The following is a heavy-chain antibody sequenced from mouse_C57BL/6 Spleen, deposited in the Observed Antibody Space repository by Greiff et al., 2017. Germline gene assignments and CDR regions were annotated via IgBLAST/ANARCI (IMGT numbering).Heavy chain of an antibody. CDR2: IYPGDGDT. Sequence: QVQLQQSGAELVKPGASVKISCKASGYAFSSYWMNWVKQRPGKGLEWIGQIYPGDGDTNYNGKFKGKATLTADKSSSTAYMQLSRLTSEDSAVYFCARGGAYYRNLAWFAYWGQGTLVTVSA. CDR1: GYAFSSYW. V-gene: IGHV1-80*01. D-gene: IGHD2-10*01. J-gene: IGHJ3*01. CDR3: ARGGAYYRNLAWFAY.